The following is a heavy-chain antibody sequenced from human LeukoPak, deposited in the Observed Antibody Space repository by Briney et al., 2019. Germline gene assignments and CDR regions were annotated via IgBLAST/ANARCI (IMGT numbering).Heavy chain of an antibody. CDR2: ISGSGGDT. CDR1: GFTFSSYA. V-gene: IGHV3-23*01. J-gene: IGHJ4*02. D-gene: IGHD4/OR15-4a*01. Sequence: GGSLRLSCAASGFTFSSYAMNWVRQAPGKGLEWVSISGSGGDTYYADSVKGRFTISSDNYKNTLYLQMNSLRAEDTAVYYCAKARGATYGTYYFDYWGQGTLVTVSS. CDR3: AKARGATYGTYYFDY.